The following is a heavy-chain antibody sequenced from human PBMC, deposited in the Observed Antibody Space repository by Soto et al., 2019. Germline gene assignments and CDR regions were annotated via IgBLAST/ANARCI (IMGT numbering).Heavy chain of an antibody. Sequence: ASVKVSCKASGYTFTRYDINWVRQATGQGLEWMGWMNPNSGNTGYAQKFQGRVAMTRNTSISTAYMELSSLRSEDTAVYYCARVGRLGYYDFWSGYSAYFDYWGQGTLVTVSS. D-gene: IGHD3-3*01. CDR1: GYTFTRYD. J-gene: IGHJ4*02. V-gene: IGHV1-8*01. CDR2: MNPNSGNT. CDR3: ARVGRLGYYDFWSGYSAYFDY.